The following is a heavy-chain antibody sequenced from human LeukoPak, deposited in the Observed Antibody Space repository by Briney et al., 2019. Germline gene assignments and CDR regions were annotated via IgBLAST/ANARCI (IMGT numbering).Heavy chain of an antibody. CDR2: ISGSGGSP. CDR3: VRDFPNSKPRFDW. V-gene: IGHV3-23*01. Sequence: PGGSLRLSCAASGFTFGSYAMSWVRQAPGKGLEWVSTISGSGGSPYYADSVKGRFTISRDNSKNTLYLQMTSLRLEDTAVYFCVRDFPNSKPRFDWWGQGTLVTVSS. D-gene: IGHD2/OR15-2a*01. CDR1: GFTFGSYA. J-gene: IGHJ4*02.